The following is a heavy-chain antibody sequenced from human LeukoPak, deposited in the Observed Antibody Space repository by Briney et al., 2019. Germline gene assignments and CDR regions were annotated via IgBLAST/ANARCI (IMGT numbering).Heavy chain of an antibody. CDR1: GFTFSGAW. J-gene: IGHJ4*02. CDR2: IKSKTDGGTT. V-gene: IGHV3-15*01. D-gene: IGHD3-3*01. CDR3: TTPKGWSGTYYNY. Sequence: KSGGSLRLSCAASGFTFSGAWMNWVRQAPGKGLEWVGPIKSKTDGGTTDYAAPVKGRFTISRDESKNTLYLQMNSLKTEDTAVYYCTTPKGWSGTYYNYWGQGTLVTVSS.